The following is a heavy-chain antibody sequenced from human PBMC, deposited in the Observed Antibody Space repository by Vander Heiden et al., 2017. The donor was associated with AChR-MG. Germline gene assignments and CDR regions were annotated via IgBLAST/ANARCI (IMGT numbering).Heavy chain of an antibody. CDR2: ISSSSSYI. Sequence: EVQLVESGGGLVKPGGSLRLSCAASGFPSSSFSMNGVRQAPGKGLEWLSSISSSSSYIYYADSVKGRFTISRDNAKNSLYLQMNSLRAEDTAVYYCARVPRKDYYDSSTPDVWFDPWGQGTLVTVSS. CDR1: GFPSSSFS. J-gene: IGHJ5*02. V-gene: IGHV3-21*01. CDR3: ARVPRKDYYDSSTPDVWFDP. D-gene: IGHD3-22*01.